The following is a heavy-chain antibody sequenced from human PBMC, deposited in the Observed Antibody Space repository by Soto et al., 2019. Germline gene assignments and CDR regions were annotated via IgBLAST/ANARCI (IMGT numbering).Heavy chain of an antibody. D-gene: IGHD3-22*01. J-gene: IGHJ4*02. CDR3: ARELESSGYYADY. CDR2: IYYSGST. V-gene: IGHV4-30-4*01. CDR1: GGSISSGDYY. Sequence: QVQLQESGPGLVKPSQTLSLTCTVSGGSISSGDYYWSWIRQPPGKGLEWIGYIYYSGSTYYNPSLKSRVTISVDTSKNQFTLKLSSVTAADTAVYYCARELESSGYYADYWGQGTLVTVSS.